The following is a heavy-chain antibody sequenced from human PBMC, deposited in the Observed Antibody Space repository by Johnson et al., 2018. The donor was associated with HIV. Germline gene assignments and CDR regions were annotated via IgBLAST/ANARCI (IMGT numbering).Heavy chain of an antibody. D-gene: IGHD3-16*01. Sequence: QVQLVESGGGVVQPGGSLRLSCAASGFTFSSYGMHWVRQAPGKGLEWVAFIRYDGSNKYYADSVKGRFTISRDDSKNTLYLQINSLKTDDTTVYYCTTVRGAFDIWGQGTMVTVSS. J-gene: IGHJ3*02. V-gene: IGHV3-30*02. CDR2: IRYDGSNK. CDR1: GFTFSSYG. CDR3: TTVRGAFDI.